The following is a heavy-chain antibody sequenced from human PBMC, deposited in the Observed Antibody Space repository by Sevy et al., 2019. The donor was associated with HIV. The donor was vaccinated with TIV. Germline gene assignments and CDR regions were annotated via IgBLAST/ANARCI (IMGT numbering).Heavy chain of an antibody. CDR3: ARDDHWAFDY. D-gene: IGHD7-27*01. CDR2: ISSSSGTI. V-gene: IGHV3-48*01. Sequence: GGSLRLSCTASGFTFGDFAMSWFRQAPGKGLEWVSYISSSSGTIRYADSVKGRLTISRDNAKNSLFLQMNSPRAEDTAVYYCARDDHWAFDYWGQGALVTVSS. CDR1: GFTFGDFA. J-gene: IGHJ4*02.